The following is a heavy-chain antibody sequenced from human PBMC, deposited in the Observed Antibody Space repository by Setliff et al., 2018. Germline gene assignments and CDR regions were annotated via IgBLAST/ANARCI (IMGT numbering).Heavy chain of an antibody. Sequence: HPGGSLRLSCAASGLTLINNGSHWVRQAPGKGLEWVAIIKQDGSEKFYVDSVKGRFTISRDNAKNSLYLQMNNLRAEDTAVYYCVRDSPYCVNGVCRGYWGQGTQVTVSS. CDR2: IKQDGSEK. V-gene: IGHV3-7*03. CDR3: VRDSPYCVNGVCRGY. J-gene: IGHJ4*02. CDR1: GLTLINNG. D-gene: IGHD2-21*01.